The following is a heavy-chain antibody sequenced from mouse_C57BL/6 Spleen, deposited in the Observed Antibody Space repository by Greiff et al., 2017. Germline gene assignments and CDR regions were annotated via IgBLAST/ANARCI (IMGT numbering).Heavy chain of an antibody. CDR2: IHPNSGST. J-gene: IGHJ3*01. CDR3: ERYSGNYEAWFAY. CDR1: GYTFTSYW. V-gene: IGHV1-64*01. D-gene: IGHD2-1*01. Sequence: VQLQQPGAELVKPGASVKLSCKASGYTFTSYWMHWVKQRPGQGLEWIGMIHPNSGSTNYNEKFKSKATLTVDKSSSTAYMQLSSLTSEDSAVYYCERYSGNYEAWFAYWGQGTLVTVSA.